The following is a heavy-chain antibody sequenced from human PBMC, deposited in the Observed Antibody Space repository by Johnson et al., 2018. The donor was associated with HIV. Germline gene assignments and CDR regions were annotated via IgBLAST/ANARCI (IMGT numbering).Heavy chain of an antibody. D-gene: IGHD5-18*01. Sequence: VQLVESGGGVVRPGGSLRLSCAASGFTFDDYGMSWVRQVLGQGLEWVSGINWNCGSTGYADSVKGRFTISRDNAKKSLYLQMNSLRAEDTAFYYCTRVLGSINSYKKIDAFDIWGQGTMVTVCS. CDR1: GFTFDDYG. CDR2: INWNCGST. J-gene: IGHJ3*02. V-gene: IGHV3-20*04. CDR3: TRVLGSINSYKKIDAFDI.